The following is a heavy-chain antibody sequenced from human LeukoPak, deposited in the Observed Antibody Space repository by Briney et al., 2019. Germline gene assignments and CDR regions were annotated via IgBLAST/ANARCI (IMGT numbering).Heavy chain of an antibody. CDR2: ISGSGNRT. CDR1: GFTFSTYA. V-gene: IGHV3-23*01. CDR3: AKNLYCGGGSCYPSALGMDV. J-gene: IGHJ6*02. Sequence: GGSLRLSCAASGFTFSTYAMSWVRQAPGKGLEWVSSISGSGNRTYYADSVKGRFTISRDNSKNTLFLQMNSLRAEDTAVYYCAKNLYCGGGSCYPSALGMDVWGQGTTVTVSS. D-gene: IGHD2-15*01.